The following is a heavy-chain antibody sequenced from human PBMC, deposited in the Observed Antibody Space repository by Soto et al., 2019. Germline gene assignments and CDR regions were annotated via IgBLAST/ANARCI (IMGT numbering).Heavy chain of an antibody. CDR2: IFYSGGT. D-gene: IGHD3-22*01. CDR1: GGSILDSTYY. J-gene: IGHJ5*02. CDR3: ARQASGYYYGWFDP. V-gene: IGHV4-39*01. Sequence: SVTLSVTCTVSGGSILDSTYYWTWNRQSPGKGLEWIGTIFYSGGTFYTPSLKSRVTMSVDTSNNQFSLKLSSVTAADTAVYYCARQASGYYYGWFDPWGQGTLVTVSS.